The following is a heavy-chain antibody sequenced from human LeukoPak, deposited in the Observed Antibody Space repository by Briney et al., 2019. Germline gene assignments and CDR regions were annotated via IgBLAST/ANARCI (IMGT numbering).Heavy chain of an antibody. D-gene: IGHD1-26*01. CDR3: ARDGGHSADY. CDR2: IKGDGSDK. J-gene: IGHJ4*02. V-gene: IGHV3-7*01. Sequence: GGSLRLSCAASGFTFSSYWMFWVRQAPVKGLKWVATIKGDGSDKYYVDSVKGRFTISRDNAKNSLFLQMNSLRAEDTAVYYCARDGGHSADYWGQGTQVTVSS. CDR1: GFTFSSYW.